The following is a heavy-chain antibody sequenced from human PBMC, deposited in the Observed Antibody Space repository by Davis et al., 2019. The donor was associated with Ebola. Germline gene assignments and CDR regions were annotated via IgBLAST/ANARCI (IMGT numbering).Heavy chain of an antibody. CDR2: IGTAGDT. J-gene: IGHJ3*02. Sequence: GESLKISCAASGFTFSSYDMHWVRQATGKGLEWVSAIGTAGDTYYPGSVKGRFTIPRENAKNSLYLQMNSLRAEDTAVYYCARGYYDYGDPGDAFDIWGQGTMVTVSS. CDR1: GFTFSSYD. D-gene: IGHD4-17*01. CDR3: ARGYYDYGDPGDAFDI. V-gene: IGHV3-13*01.